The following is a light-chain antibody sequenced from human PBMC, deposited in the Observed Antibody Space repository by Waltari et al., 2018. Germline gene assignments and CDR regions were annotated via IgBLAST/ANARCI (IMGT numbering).Light chain of an antibody. CDR2: EVS. Sequence: QSALTQPPSASGSPGQSVTISCTGTSSDVGRYNYVSWYQQHPGKAPKPRIYEVSKRPSGVPARLSGSKPGNTASLTVSGPQAEDEADYYGSSYAGSNNVVFGGGTKLTVL. V-gene: IGLV2-8*01. CDR3: SSYAGSNNVV. CDR1: SSDVGRYNY. J-gene: IGLJ2*01.